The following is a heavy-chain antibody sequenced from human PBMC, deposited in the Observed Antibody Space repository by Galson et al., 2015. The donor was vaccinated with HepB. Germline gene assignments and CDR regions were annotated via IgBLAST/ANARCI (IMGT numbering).Heavy chain of an antibody. Sequence: SLRLSCAASGFTFSGYAMHWVRQAPGKGLEWVAVISHDGSNRYYADSVKGRFTISRDNSKDTLYMQMNSLRAEDTAVYYCASHIYWGQGTLVTVSS. CDR1: GFTFSGYA. CDR2: ISHDGSNR. J-gene: IGHJ4*02. V-gene: IGHV3-30*04. CDR3: ASHIY.